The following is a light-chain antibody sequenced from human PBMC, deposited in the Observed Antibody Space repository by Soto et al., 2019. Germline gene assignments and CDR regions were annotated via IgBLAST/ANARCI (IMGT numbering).Light chain of an antibody. V-gene: IGKV3-11*01. Sequence: EIVLTQSPATLSLSPGERATLSCRASQSVRSYLAWYQQKPGQAPRLLIYDASNRATGIPARFSGSGSGTDFTLTISSLEPEDFAVYYCQQRSNWPPFSFGPGTKVDIK. CDR2: DAS. CDR3: QQRSNWPPFS. J-gene: IGKJ3*01. CDR1: QSVRSY.